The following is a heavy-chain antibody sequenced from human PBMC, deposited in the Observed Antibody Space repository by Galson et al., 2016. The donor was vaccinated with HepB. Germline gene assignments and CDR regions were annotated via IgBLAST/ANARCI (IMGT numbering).Heavy chain of an antibody. CDR1: GVTFSTYT. Sequence: SLRLSCAASGVTFSTYTLNWVRQAPGKGLEWVSSIKNSNSDVYYEDSVKGRFTISRDNAENSLYLQMDSLTAEDTAMYYCARARIAALGTGAFDMWGQGTMVTVSS. V-gene: IGHV3-21*01. CDR2: IKNSNSDV. CDR3: ARARIAALGTGAFDM. D-gene: IGHD6-13*01. J-gene: IGHJ3*02.